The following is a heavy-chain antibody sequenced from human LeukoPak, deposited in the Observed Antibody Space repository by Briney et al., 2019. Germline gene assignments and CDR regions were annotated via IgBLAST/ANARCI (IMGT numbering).Heavy chain of an antibody. CDR1: GFTFSNAW. CDR3: AKARGYGGNSVYYFDY. J-gene: IGHJ4*02. V-gene: IGHV3-23*01. D-gene: IGHD4-23*01. Sequence: PGGSLRLSCAASGFTFSNAWMSWVRQAPGKGLEWVSAISGSGGSTYYADSVKGRFTISRDNSKNTLYLQMNSLRAEDTAVYYCAKARGYGGNSVYYFDYWGQGTLVTVSS. CDR2: ISGSGGST.